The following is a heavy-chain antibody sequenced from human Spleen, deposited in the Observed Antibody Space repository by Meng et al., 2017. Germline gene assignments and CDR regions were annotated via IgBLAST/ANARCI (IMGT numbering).Heavy chain of an antibody. Sequence: QVRLQESGPGLVKPSGALSLPCVVSGGSISSIDWWRWVSQPPGKGLEWIGEIYHGGDTNYNPSLKSRVTIAIDKSKNQFSLKLSSVTAADTAVYYCASWIYSCGWQWGQGALVTVSS. CDR3: ASWIYSCGWQ. D-gene: IGHD6-19*01. CDR1: GGSISSIDW. CDR2: IYHGGDT. V-gene: IGHV4/OR15-8*02. J-gene: IGHJ4*02.